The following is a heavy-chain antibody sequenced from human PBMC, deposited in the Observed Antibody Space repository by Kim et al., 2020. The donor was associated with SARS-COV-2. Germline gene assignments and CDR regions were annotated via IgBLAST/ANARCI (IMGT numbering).Heavy chain of an antibody. CDR3: ARGGWQLSTQVAPFDY. V-gene: IGHV1-69*13. J-gene: IGHJ4*02. Sequence: SVKVSCKASGGTFSSYAISWVRQAPGQGLEWMGGIIPIFGTANYAQKFQGRVTITADESTSTAYMELSSLRSEDTAVYYCARGGWQLSTQVAPFDYWGQGTLVTVSS. CDR2: IIPIFGTA. CDR1: GGTFSSYA. D-gene: IGHD2-15*01.